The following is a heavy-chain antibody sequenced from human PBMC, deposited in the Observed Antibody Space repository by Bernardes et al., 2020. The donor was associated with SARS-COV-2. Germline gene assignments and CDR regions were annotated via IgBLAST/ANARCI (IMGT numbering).Heavy chain of an antibody. CDR2: INWDGGST. J-gene: IGHJ4*02. Sequence: GGSLRLSCAASGFIFDDYGMSWVRQAPGKGLEWVSGINWDGGSTGYADSVKGRFTISRDNAKNSLYLQMISLRAEDTALYYCATGWSEYYDFLTGYQPTLDYWGQGTLVTVSS. CDR3: ATGWSEYYDFLTGYQPTLDY. D-gene: IGHD3-9*01. CDR1: GFIFDDYG. V-gene: IGHV3-20*04.